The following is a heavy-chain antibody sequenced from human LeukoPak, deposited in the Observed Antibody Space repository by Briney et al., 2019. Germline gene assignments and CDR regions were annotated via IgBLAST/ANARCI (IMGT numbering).Heavy chain of an antibody. Sequence: PGGSLRLSCAASGFTFISYGMHWVRQAPGKGLEWVSSISSSSLYIYYADSVKGRFTISRDNAKNSLYLQMNSLRAEDTAVYYCASEHSGNYYRPFDYWGQGTLVTVSS. V-gene: IGHV3-21*01. D-gene: IGHD1-26*01. CDR2: ISSSSLYI. CDR3: ASEHSGNYYRPFDY. CDR1: GFTFISYG. J-gene: IGHJ4*02.